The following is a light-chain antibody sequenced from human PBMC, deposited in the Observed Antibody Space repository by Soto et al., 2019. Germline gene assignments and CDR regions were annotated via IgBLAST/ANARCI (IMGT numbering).Light chain of an antibody. V-gene: IGKV1-39*01. Sequence: DSQVTQSPSSLSASVVDRVTITCRGSQSISKYVNWFQQNPGKAPKLLIYAASSLQSGVPSRFSGSGSGTDFTLTISSLQPEDFATYYCQQSYITPYTFGQGTRLEIK. CDR2: AAS. CDR3: QQSYITPYT. J-gene: IGKJ2*01. CDR1: QSISKY.